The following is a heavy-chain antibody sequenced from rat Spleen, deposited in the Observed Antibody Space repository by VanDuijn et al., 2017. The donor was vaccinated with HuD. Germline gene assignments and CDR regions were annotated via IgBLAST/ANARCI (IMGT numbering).Heavy chain of an antibody. V-gene: IGHV5-31*01. CDR3: ARQDYGGYWFAY. CDR1: EFTFNNYW. Sequence: EVQLVESGGGLVQPGRSLKLSCVASEFTFNNYWMSWIRQAPGKGLEWVASITNTGGSIYYPDSVKGRFTISRDNARGTLYLQMDSLRSEDTATYYCARQDYGGYWFAYWGQGTLVTVSS. D-gene: IGHD1-11*01. J-gene: IGHJ3*01. CDR2: ITNTGGSI.